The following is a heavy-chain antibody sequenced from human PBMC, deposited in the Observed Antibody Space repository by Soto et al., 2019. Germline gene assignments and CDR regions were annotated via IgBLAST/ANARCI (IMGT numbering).Heavy chain of an antibody. J-gene: IGHJ3*02. Sequence: QVQLVQSGAEVKKPGASVKVSCKASGYTFTSYYMHWVRQAPGQGLEWMGIINPSGGSTSYAQKLQARVTMTRDTSTSTVYMELSSLRSEDTAVYYCARDGPKRMYSSGSWYAFDIWGQGTMVTVSS. D-gene: IGHD6-19*01. CDR1: GYTFTSYY. CDR3: ARDGPKRMYSSGSWYAFDI. V-gene: IGHV1-46*03. CDR2: INPSGGST.